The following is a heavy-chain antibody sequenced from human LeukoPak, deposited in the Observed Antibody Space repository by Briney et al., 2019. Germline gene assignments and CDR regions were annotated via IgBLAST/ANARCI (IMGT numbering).Heavy chain of an antibody. CDR3: STDRD. CDR1: GLTFANAR. Sequence: GGSLRLSCAASGLTFANARMNWVRQAPGKGLEWVGRIKGKPDGGTADYAASVMARFIITRDDSKNTVYLQMNSLREEDSGLYFCSTDRDWGQGALVAVSS. V-gene: IGHV3-15*05. J-gene: IGHJ4*02. D-gene: IGHD5-24*01. CDR2: IKGKPDGGTA.